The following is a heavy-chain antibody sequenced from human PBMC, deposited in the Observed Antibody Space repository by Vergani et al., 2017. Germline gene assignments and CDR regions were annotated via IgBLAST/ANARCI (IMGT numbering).Heavy chain of an antibody. V-gene: IGHV5-51*01. CDR3: GSCPTVDTAMLDY. D-gene: IGHD5-18*01. Sequence: EVQLVQSGAEGKKPGESLKISCKGSGYSFTSYWIVWVRQMPGKGLEWMGIIYPGNSDTRSSPSFQGQVTISADKSISTAYLQWSGLKASDTAMYYCGSCPTVDTAMLDYWGQGTLVTVSS. CDR2: IYPGNSDT. CDR1: GYSFTSYW. J-gene: IGHJ4*02.